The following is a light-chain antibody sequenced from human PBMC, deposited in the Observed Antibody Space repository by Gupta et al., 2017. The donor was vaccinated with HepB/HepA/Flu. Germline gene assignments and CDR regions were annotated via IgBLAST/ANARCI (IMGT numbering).Light chain of an antibody. CDR2: GDS. Sequence: SYVLTQPPSVSVAPGKTDSITCGGDNIGRKTGQWYQQKPGQAPVLVVYGDSDRPSGIPERFSGSNSGGTATLTITWVEAGDEADYYCQVWDNSRDHPGVVFGGGTKVAVL. J-gene: IGLJ2*01. V-gene: IGLV3-21*03. CDR3: QVWDNSRDHPGVV. CDR1: NIGRKT.